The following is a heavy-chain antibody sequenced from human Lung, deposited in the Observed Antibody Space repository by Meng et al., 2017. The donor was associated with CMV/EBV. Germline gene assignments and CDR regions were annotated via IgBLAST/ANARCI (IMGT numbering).Heavy chain of an antibody. Sequence: GSVSSYYWSWIRQPPGKGLEGIGYIYYSGNTNYNPSLKSRVTISVDTSKNQFSLKLSSVTAADTAVYYCARVGYDILTGYSYYFDYWGQGTLVTVSS. V-gene: IGHV4-59*02. J-gene: IGHJ4*02. CDR2: IYYSGNT. CDR3: ARVGYDILTGYSYYFDY. D-gene: IGHD3-9*01. CDR1: GSVSSYY.